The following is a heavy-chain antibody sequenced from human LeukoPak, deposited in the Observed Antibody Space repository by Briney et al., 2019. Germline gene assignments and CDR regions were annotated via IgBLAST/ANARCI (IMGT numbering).Heavy chain of an antibody. J-gene: IGHJ4*02. CDR3: ARRTYSSSSHSFDY. V-gene: IGHV3-20*01. D-gene: IGHD6-6*01. CDR1: GFTFDDYG. Sequence: PGGSLRLSCAASGFTFDDYGMSWVRQAPGKGLEWVPGINWKGGSTTYADSVRGRFTISRDNANNSLYLEMKSLSAEDTALYHCARRTYSSSSHSFDYWGQGTLVTVSS. CDR2: INWKGGST.